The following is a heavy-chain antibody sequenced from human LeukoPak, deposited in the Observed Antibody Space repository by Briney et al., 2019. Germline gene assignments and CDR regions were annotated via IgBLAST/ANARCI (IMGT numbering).Heavy chain of an antibody. CDR2: ISGLGDNP. D-gene: IGHD6-6*01. Sequence: GSLRLSCGASGFTFSSYAMSWGRQVPGKGLEWVSVISGLGDNPYYPVSVQGRFPISTDNSQNMLYLQVNSLRAEDTAVYYCAKWKYSTSRIDDYWGQATLVTVSS. CDR1: GFTFSSYA. V-gene: IGHV3-23*01. J-gene: IGHJ4*02. CDR3: AKWKYSTSRIDDY.